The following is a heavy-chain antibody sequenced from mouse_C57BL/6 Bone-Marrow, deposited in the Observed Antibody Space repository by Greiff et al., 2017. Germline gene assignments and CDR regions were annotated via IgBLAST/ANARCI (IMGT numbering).Heavy chain of an antibody. Sequence: EVQLVESGEGLVKPGGSLKLSCAASGFTFSSYAMSWVRQTPEKRLEWVAYISSGGDYIYYADTVKGRFTISRDNAKNNLYLQMSHLKSEDTAMYYCARVYYDYEFYAMDYWGQGTSVTVSS. CDR1: GFTFSSYA. J-gene: IGHJ4*01. D-gene: IGHD2-4*01. CDR2: ISSGGDYI. V-gene: IGHV5S21*01. CDR3: ARVYYDYEFYAMDY.